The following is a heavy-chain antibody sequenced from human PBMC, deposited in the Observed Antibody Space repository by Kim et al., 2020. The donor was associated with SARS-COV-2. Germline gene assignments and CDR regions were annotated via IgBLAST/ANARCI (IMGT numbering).Heavy chain of an antibody. V-gene: IGHV3-21*01. CDR1: GFTFSSYS. D-gene: IGHD5-12*01. J-gene: IGHJ3*02. CDR2: ISSSSSYI. CDR3: ARGDSGYTILLDAFDI. Sequence: GGSLRLSCAASGFTFSSYSMNWVRQAPWKGLEWVSSISSSSSYIYYADSVKGRFTISRDNAKNSLYLQMNSLRAEDTAVYYCARGDSGYTILLDAFDIWGEGKRVTGSS.